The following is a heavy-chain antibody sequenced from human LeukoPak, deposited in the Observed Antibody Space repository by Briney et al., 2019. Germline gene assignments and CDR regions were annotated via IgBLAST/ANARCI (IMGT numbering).Heavy chain of an antibody. J-gene: IGHJ4*02. V-gene: IGHV4-34*01. D-gene: IGHD3-22*01. CDR1: GGSFSGYY. Sequence: SGTLSLTCAVYGGSFSGYYWSWIRQPPGKGLEWIGEINHSGSTNYNPSLKSRVTISVDTSKNQFSLKLSSVTAADTAVYYCARVPRWYYDSSGYLMHYFDYWGQGTLVTVSS. CDR2: INHSGST. CDR3: ARVPRWYYDSSGYLMHYFDY.